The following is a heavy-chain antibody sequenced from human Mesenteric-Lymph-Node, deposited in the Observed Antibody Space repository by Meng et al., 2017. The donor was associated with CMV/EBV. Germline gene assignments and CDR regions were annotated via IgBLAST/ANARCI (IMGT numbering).Heavy chain of an antibody. D-gene: IGHD3-22*01. CDR3: ARVVQDYYDSSGYYLD. Sequence: ASVKVSCKASGYAFTSYYMHWFRQAPGQGLEWMGIINPTGGTISNEQKFQGRVTLTKDTSTSTVYMELSSLRYEDTAVYYCARVVQDYYDSSGYYLDWGQGTLVTVSS. V-gene: IGHV1-46*01. CDR2: INPTGGTI. J-gene: IGHJ4*02. CDR1: GYAFTSYY.